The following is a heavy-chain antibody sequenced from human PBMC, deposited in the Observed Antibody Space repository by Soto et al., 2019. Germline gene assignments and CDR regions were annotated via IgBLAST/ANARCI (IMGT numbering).Heavy chain of an antibody. CDR1: GGSFNDYA. CDR3: ARLPLPITVFGKVLGYSDP. Sequence: QVQLVQSGAEVKTPGSSVTVSCTPSGGSFNDYAFSWVRQAPGQGLEWLGGIIPLFGTSDYSQSFRDRATITAVKSTSTVFLELRSLTSQDTAVYYCARLPLPITVFGKVLGYSDPWGQGSLITVSS. J-gene: IGHJ5*02. CDR2: IIPLFGTS. D-gene: IGHD3-3*01. V-gene: IGHV1-69*06.